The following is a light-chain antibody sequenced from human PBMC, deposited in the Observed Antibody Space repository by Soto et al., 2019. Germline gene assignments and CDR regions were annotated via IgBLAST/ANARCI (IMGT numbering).Light chain of an antibody. J-gene: IGKJ2*02. CDR3: QQFFSPPST. CDR2: WAF. V-gene: IGKV4-1*01. CDR1: RTILSTSNEKNH. Sequence: DIVMTQSPDSLTLSLGERATINCKSSRTILSTSNEKNHLAWYHQKPGQPPRLLIYWAFTRESGVPDRFRGGRSGTDFTLTIDSLETADVGLYFCQQFFSPPSTFGQWTKLEI.